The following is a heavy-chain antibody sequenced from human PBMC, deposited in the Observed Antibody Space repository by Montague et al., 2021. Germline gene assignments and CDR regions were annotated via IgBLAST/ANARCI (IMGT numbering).Heavy chain of an antibody. CDR2: IYDSGTT. CDR1: GGSISEFY. V-gene: IGHV4-59*08. Sequence: SETLSLTCTVTGGSISEFYWRWIRQSPEKGLEWIGYIYDSGTTNYNPSLKSRVTISADTSMNQFSLNLRSVTAADTAVYFCARRLGIRAPFDYWGQGTLVTGSS. CDR3: ARRLGIRAPFDY. J-gene: IGHJ4*02. D-gene: IGHD7-27*01.